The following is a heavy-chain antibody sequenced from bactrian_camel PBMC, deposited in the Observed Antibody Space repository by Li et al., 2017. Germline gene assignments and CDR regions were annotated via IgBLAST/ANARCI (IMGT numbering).Heavy chain of an antibody. Sequence: HVQLVESGGGSVQAGGSLRLSCAASGYTYTRHCMGWFRQAPGEEREGVATISGDGGEDYADSVKGRFTISRDNTKSTLYLGMNSLKPEDTAMYFCAAGSRASGCRSNKRLPYRGQGTQVTVS. V-gene: IGHV3S55*01. CDR1: GYTYTRHC. J-gene: IGHJ4*01. CDR2: ISGDGGE. D-gene: IGHD3*01. CDR3: AAGSRASGCRSNKRLPY.